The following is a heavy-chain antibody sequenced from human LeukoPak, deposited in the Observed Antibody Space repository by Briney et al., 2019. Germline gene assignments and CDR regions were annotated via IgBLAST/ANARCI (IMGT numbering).Heavy chain of an antibody. CDR2: MRYDGNNK. CDR1: GFTFSSSD. V-gene: IGHV3-30*02. Sequence: GGSLRLSCAASGFTFSSSDMHWVRQAPSKGLEWVAFMRYDGNNKYYADSVKGRLTITRDNSKNTLYLQMNSLRAADTAVYYCARSPTSWYFDYWGQGTLVTVSS. D-gene: IGHD2-2*01. CDR3: ARSPTSWYFDY. J-gene: IGHJ4*02.